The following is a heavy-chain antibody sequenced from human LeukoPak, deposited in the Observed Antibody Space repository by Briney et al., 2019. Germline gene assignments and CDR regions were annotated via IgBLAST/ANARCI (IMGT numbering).Heavy chain of an antibody. CDR2: IKSKTDGGTT. V-gene: IGHV3-15*01. CDR1: GFTFSNAW. CDR3: AASLGLLPYYFDY. Sequence: PGGSLRLSCAASGFTFSNAWMSWVRQAPGKGLEWVGRIKSKTDGGTTDYAAPVKGRFTISRDDSKNTLYLQMNSLKTEDTAVYYCAASLGLLPYYFDYWGQGTLVTVSS. D-gene: IGHD2-15*01. J-gene: IGHJ4*02.